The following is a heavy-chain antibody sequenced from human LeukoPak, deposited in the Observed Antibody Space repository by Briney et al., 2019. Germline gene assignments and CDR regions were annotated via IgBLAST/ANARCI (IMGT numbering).Heavy chain of an antibody. CDR2: IYYSGST. Sequence: SETLSLTCTVSGGSISSGGYYWSWIRQHPGKGLEWIGYIYYSGSTYYNPSLKSRITISVDTSKNQFSLKLSSVTAADTAVYYCARDSDFRSGAYMDVWGKGTTVTLSS. CDR3: ARDSDFRSGAYMDV. D-gene: IGHD3-3*01. J-gene: IGHJ6*03. CDR1: GGSISSGGYY. V-gene: IGHV4-31*03.